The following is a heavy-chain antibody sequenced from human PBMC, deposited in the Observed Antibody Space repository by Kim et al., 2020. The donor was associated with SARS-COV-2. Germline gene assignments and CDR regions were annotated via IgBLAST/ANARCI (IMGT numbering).Heavy chain of an antibody. V-gene: IGHV4-59*08. CDR3: ASATMVRGVITPDY. CDR1: GGSISSYY. CDR2: IYYSGST. Sequence: SETLSLPCTVSGGSISSYYWSWIRQPPGKGLEWIGYIYYSGSTNYNPSLKSRVTISVDTSKNQFSLKLSSVTAADTAMYYCASATMVRGVITPDYWGQGTLVTVSS. D-gene: IGHD3-10*01. J-gene: IGHJ4*02.